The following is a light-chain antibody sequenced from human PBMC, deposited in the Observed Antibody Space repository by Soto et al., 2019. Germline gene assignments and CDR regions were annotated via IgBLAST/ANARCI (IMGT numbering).Light chain of an antibody. CDR2: AAS. J-gene: IGKJ1*01. Sequence: LQMTQSPSFLSASVGDRVTITCRASQGISSYLAWYQQKPGKAPKLLIYAASTLQSGVPSRFSGSGSGTEFTLTISSLQPEDFATYYCQQLNSYPRTFGQGTKVDI. CDR1: QGISSY. V-gene: IGKV1-9*01. CDR3: QQLNSYPRT.